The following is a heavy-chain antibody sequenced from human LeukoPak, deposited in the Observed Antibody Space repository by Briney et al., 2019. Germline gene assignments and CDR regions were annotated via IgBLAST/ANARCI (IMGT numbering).Heavy chain of an antibody. Sequence: ASVKVSCKASGYTFTGYYMHWVRQAPGQGLEWMGWINPNSGGTNYAQKFQGRVTMTRDTSISTAYMELSRLRSDDTAVCYCARGRVLEMATISGYWGQGTLVTVSS. V-gene: IGHV1-2*02. J-gene: IGHJ4*02. D-gene: IGHD5-24*01. CDR2: INPNSGGT. CDR1: GYTFTGYY. CDR3: ARGRVLEMATISGY.